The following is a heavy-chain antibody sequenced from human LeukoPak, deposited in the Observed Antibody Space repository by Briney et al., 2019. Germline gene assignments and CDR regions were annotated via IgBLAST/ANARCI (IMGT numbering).Heavy chain of an antibody. D-gene: IGHD3-10*01. CDR2: IYKSANT. Sequence: SETLSLTCTVSGGSITSYYWTWIRQPPGRGLEYIGYIYKSANTNYNPSLKSRVTMSLDTSKNQFSLKLNSVTAADTAVYYCARDLNRAFDYWGQGILVTVSS. J-gene: IGHJ4*02. CDR1: GGSITSYY. V-gene: IGHV4-59*01. CDR3: ARDLNRAFDY.